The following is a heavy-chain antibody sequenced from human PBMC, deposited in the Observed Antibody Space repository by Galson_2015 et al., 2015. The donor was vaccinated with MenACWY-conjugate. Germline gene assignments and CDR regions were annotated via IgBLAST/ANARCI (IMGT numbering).Heavy chain of an antibody. CDR1: GFTFNNFA. J-gene: IGHJ6*02. D-gene: IGHD1-7*01. Sequence: SLRLSCAASGFTFNNFAMTWVRQAPGKGLEWVSVISASGGSTDYADSVKGRFTISRDNSRNTLSLQMNSLRAEDTAIYYCARNSGYGGLDVWGQGTTVTVSS. CDR2: ISASGGST. V-gene: IGHV3-23*01. CDR3: ARNSGYGGLDV.